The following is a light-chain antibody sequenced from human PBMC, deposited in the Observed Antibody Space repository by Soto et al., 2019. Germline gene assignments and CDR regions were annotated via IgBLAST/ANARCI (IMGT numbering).Light chain of an antibody. CDR3: QKYNSAPLT. J-gene: IGKJ5*01. CDR1: QDNSNY. V-gene: IGKV1-27*01. CDR2: AAS. Sequence: DLQMTQSPSSLSASVGARVTITCRASQDNSNYLAWYQQKQGKIHKLLIYAASTLQSGVPSRFSGSGSGTDLTITISSLQPEDVATYECQKYNSAPLTFGQGTRLEIK.